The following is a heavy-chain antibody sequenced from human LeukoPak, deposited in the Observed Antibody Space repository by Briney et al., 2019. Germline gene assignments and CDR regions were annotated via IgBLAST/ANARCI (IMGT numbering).Heavy chain of an antibody. D-gene: IGHD3-9*01. CDR1: GFTFSSYA. CDR2: ISGSGGST. CDR3: AKLILRYRTLDY. Sequence: GGSLRLSCAASGFTFSSYAMSWVRQAPGKGLEWVSAISGSGGSTYYADSVKGRFTISRDNSKDTLYLQMNSLRAEDTAVYYCAKLILRYRTLDYWGQGTLVTVSS. J-gene: IGHJ4*02. V-gene: IGHV3-23*01.